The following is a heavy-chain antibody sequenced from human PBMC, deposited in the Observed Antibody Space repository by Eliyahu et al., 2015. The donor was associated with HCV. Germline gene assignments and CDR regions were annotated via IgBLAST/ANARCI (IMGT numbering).Heavy chain of an antibody. J-gene: IGHJ4*02. Sequence: LGQGLEWMGRVIPNSGGTNYAQKFQGRVTMTGDTSISTAYMELTSLRSDDTAVYFCARGSFYSFEYWGQGTQVTVSS. CDR2: VIPNSGGT. CDR3: ARGSFYSFEY. V-gene: IGHV1-2*06. D-gene: IGHD3-3*02.